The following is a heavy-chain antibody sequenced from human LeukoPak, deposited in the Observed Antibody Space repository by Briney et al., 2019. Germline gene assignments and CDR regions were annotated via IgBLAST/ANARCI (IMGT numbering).Heavy chain of an antibody. D-gene: IGHD5-12*01. CDR1: GFNFSSYA. CDR2: ISGSGGSK. CDR3: AKDLYGYVSNWFDP. V-gene: IGHV3-23*01. J-gene: IGHJ5*02. Sequence: PGGSLRLSCAASGFNFSSYAMSWVRQAPGKGLEWVSAISGSGGSKYYADSVKGRFTISRDNSKNTLYLQMNSLRAEDTAVYYCAKDLYGYVSNWFDPWGQGTLVTVSS.